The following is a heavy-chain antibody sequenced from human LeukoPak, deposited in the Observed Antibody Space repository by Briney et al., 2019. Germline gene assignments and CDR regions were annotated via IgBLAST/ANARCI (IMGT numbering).Heavy chain of an antibody. CDR1: GFTFSSYG. Sequence: PGGSLRLSCAASGFTFSSYGMHWVRQAPGKGLEWVAVISYDGSNKYYADSVKGRFTISRDNSKNTLYLQMNSLRAEDTAVYYCAKFRFGEGVDYWGQGTLVTVSS. J-gene: IGHJ4*02. CDR3: AKFRFGEGVDY. V-gene: IGHV3-30*18. D-gene: IGHD3-10*01. CDR2: ISYDGSNK.